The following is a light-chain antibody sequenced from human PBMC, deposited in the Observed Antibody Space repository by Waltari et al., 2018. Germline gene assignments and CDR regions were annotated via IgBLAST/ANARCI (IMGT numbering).Light chain of an antibody. CDR3: LQDYNYPRT. CDR2: AAS. CDR1: QGIRND. Sequence: IVMTQSPSSLSASEGDTVTITCRASQGIRNDLGWYQQKPGKAPKLLIYAASSLQSGVPPRFSGSGSGTDFTLTISSLQPEDFATYYCLQDYNYPRTFGQGTKVGIK. V-gene: IGKV1-6*01. J-gene: IGKJ1*01.